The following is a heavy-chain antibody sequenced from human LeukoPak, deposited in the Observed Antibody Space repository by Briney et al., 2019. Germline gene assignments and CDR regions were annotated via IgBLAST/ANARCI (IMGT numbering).Heavy chain of an antibody. CDR2: IIPIFGTA. V-gene: IGHV1-69*13. CDR1: GYTFTSYD. CDR3: ARGTIFGVVIGPYGMDV. D-gene: IGHD3-3*01. Sequence: SVKVSCKASGYTFTSYDINRVRQATGQGLEWMGGIIPIFGTANYAQKFQGRVTVTADESTSTAYMELSSLRSEDTAVYYCARGTIFGVVIGPYGMDVWGQGTTVTVSS. J-gene: IGHJ6*02.